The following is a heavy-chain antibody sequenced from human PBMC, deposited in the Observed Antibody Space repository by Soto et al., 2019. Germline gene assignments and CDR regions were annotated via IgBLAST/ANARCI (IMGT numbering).Heavy chain of an antibody. J-gene: IGHJ4*02. Sequence: TLSLTCTVSGGSISSGGYYWSWIRQHPGKGLEWIGYIYYSGSTYYNPSLKSRVTISVDTSKNQFSLKLSSVTAADTAVYYCATTARIYDSSGYSMDYWGQGTLVTVSS. CDR2: IYYSGST. V-gene: IGHV4-31*03. D-gene: IGHD3-22*01. CDR3: ATTARIYDSSGYSMDY. CDR1: GGSISSGGYY.